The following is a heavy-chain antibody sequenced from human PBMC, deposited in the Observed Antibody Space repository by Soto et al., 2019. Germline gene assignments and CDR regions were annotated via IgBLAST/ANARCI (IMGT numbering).Heavy chain of an antibody. CDR1: GGTFSSYA. D-gene: IGHD4-17*01. CDR3: ARAHQDYPLDYYYGMDV. CDR2: SIPNFGTA. J-gene: IGHJ6*02. Sequence: QVQLVQSGAEVKKPGSAVKVSCKASGGTFSSYAISWVRQAPGQGLEWMGGSIPNFGTANYAQRFQGRVTITADESTSTACMELSSLRSEDTAVYYCARAHQDYPLDYYYGMDVWGQGTTVTVSS. V-gene: IGHV1-69*01.